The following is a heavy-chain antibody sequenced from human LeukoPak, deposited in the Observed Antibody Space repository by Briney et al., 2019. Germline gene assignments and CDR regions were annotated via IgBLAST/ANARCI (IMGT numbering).Heavy chain of an antibody. V-gene: IGHV3-23*01. CDR1: GFIFSNYA. D-gene: IGHD3-9*01. CDR3: AKDYYDILTGQPLSFDY. J-gene: IGHJ4*02. CDR2: ISGSGGTT. Sequence: PGGSLRLSCAASGFIFSNYAMSWVRKAPGKGLEWVATISGSGGTTYYVDPVKGRFTISRDNSKNTLYLQMNSLRAEDRAVYYCAKDYYDILTGQPLSFDYWGQGTLDTVSS.